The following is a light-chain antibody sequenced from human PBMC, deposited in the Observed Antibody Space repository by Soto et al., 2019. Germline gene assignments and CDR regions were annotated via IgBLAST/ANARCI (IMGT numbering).Light chain of an antibody. J-gene: IGKJ1*01. CDR2: GAS. V-gene: IGKV3-20*01. CDR1: QHISSNY. Sequence: EMVLTQSPGTLSLSPGERATLSCRARQHISSNYLAWYQQKPGQAPRLLIYGASTRATGIPDRFRGSGSGTDFNPTISRLEPEYFAVSYCQQYGSSPRTFGQGTKVELK. CDR3: QQYGSSPRT.